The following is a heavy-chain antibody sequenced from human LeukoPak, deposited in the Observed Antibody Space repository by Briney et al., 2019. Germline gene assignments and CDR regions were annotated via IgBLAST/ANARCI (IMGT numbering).Heavy chain of an antibody. CDR1: GFTFNNYL. CDR2: INIDETNA. V-gene: IGHV3-74*01. Sequence: GGSLRLSSAVSGFTFNNYLMHWVRQAPGGGLVWVSRINIDETNAYADSVSGRFTISRDNAKNTLYLPMNSLRAEDTAVYFCGRGGDGIDVWGQGTTVIVSS. J-gene: IGHJ3*01. CDR3: GRGGDGIDV.